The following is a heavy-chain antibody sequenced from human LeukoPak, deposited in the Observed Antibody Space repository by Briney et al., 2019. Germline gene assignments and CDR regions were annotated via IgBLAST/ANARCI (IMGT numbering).Heavy chain of an antibody. D-gene: IGHD3-10*01. CDR2: IYYSGST. CDR3: ARGGYYGSGNDFRFDP. J-gene: IGHJ5*02. Sequence: PSETLSLTCTVSGGSISSYYWSWIRQPPGKGPEWIGYIYYSGSTNYNPSLKSRVTISVDASKNQFSLKLKSVTAADTAVYYCARGGYYGSGNDFRFDPWGQGTLVTVSS. CDR1: GGSISSYY. V-gene: IGHV4-59*01.